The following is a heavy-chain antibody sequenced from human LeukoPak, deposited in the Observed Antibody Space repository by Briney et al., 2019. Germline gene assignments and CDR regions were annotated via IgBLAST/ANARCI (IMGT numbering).Heavy chain of an antibody. CDR3: ARDLGDFWSGYGDAFDI. V-gene: IGHV4-59*01. CDR1: GGSFSGYY. J-gene: IGHJ3*02. CDR2: IYYSGST. D-gene: IGHD3-3*01. Sequence: PSETLSLTCAVHGGSFSGYYWSWIRQPPGKGLEWIGYIYYSGSTNYNPSLKSRVTISVDTSKNQFSLKLSSVTAADTAVYYCARDLGDFWSGYGDAFDIWGQGTMVTVSS.